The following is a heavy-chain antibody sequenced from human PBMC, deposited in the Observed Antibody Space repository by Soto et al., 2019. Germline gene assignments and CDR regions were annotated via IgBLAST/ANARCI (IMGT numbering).Heavy chain of an antibody. J-gene: IGHJ6*02. Sequence: GFLRPSCAASCFTFSNARMNLVPQAPGKGLEWVGRIKSKTDGGTTDYAAPVKGRFTISRDDSKNTLYLQMNSLKTEDTAVYYCTTVATTPWTSLDYYGMDVWGQGTTVTVSS. CDR1: CFTFSNAR. CDR3: TTVATTPWTSLDYYGMDV. D-gene: IGHD5-12*01. V-gene: IGHV3-15*07. CDR2: IKSKTDGGTT.